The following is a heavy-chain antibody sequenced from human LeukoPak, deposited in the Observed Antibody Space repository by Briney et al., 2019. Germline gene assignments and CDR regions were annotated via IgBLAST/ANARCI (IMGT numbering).Heavy chain of an antibody. V-gene: IGHV3-53*01. D-gene: IGHD2-8*01. CDR1: GFTVSSNY. Sequence: PGGSLRLSCAASGFTVSSNYMSWVRQAPGKGLEWVSVIYSGGSTYYADSVKGRFTISRDNSKNTLYLQMNSLRAEDTAVYYCARDLGLMDVRGAFDIWGQGTMVTVSS. J-gene: IGHJ3*02. CDR3: ARDLGLMDVRGAFDI. CDR2: IYSGGST.